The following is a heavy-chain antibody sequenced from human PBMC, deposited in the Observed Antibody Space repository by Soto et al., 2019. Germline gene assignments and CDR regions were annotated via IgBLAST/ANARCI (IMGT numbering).Heavy chain of an antibody. CDR2: IYYSGST. CDR1: GGSISRYY. CDR3: ARDYYGSGSPPLGY. J-gene: IGHJ4*02. Sequence: SETLSLTCTVSGGSISRYYWNWIRHPPGKGLEWIGYIYYSGSTNYNPSLKSRVTISVDTSKNQFSLKLSSVTAADTAVYYCARDYYGSGSPPLGYWGQGTLVTVS. V-gene: IGHV4-59*01. D-gene: IGHD3-10*01.